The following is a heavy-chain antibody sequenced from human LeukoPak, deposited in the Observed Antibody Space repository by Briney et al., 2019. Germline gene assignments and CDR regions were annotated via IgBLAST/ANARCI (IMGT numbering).Heavy chain of an antibody. CDR2: INHSGST. CDR1: GGSISSYY. Sequence: SETLSLTCTVSGGSISSYYWSWIRQPPGKGLEWIGEINHSGSTNYNPSLKSRVTIPVDTSKNQFSLKLSSVTAADTAVYYCARDSSGCDYWGQGTLVTVSS. J-gene: IGHJ4*02. CDR3: ARDSSGCDY. V-gene: IGHV4-34*01. D-gene: IGHD6-19*01.